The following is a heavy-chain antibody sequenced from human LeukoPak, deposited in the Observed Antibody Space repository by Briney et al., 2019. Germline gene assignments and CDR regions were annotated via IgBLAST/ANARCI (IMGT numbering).Heavy chain of an antibody. V-gene: IGHV3-23*01. D-gene: IGHD7-27*01. Sequence: RPGGSLRLSCAASGFTFSSYAMSWVRQAPGKGPEWVSAISGSGGSTYHADSVKGRFTISRDNSENTLYLQMSGLRAEDTAVYHCAKGTGDTGYYFDYWGQGTLVTVSS. J-gene: IGHJ4*02. CDR1: GFTFSSYA. CDR2: ISGSGGST. CDR3: AKGTGDTGYYFDY.